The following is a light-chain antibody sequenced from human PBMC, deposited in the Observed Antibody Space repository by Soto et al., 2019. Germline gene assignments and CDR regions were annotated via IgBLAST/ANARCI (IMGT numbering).Light chain of an antibody. J-gene: IGKJ1*01. Sequence: EFVLTQSPSTLSLSPGERATLSCRASQSVSDYTAWFQQKPGQPPRLVIYEASNRATGIPDRFSGSGSGTDFTLTISSLDPEDFAVYYCQQRNNWPWTFGQGTKVDIK. CDR2: EAS. CDR1: QSVSDY. V-gene: IGKV3-11*01. CDR3: QQRNNWPWT.